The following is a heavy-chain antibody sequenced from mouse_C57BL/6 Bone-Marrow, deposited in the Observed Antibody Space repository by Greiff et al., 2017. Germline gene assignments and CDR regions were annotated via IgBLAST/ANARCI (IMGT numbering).Heavy chain of an antibody. Sequence: EVKLVESGPGLAKPSQTLSLTCSVTGYSITSDYWNWIRKFPGNKLEYMGYISYSGSTYYNPSLKSRISITRDTSKNQYYLQLNSVTTEDTATYYCARYYYGSSSSWYCDVWGTGTTVTVSS. CDR1: GYSITSDY. V-gene: IGHV3-8*01. CDR2: ISYSGST. J-gene: IGHJ1*03. CDR3: ARYYYGSSSSWYCDV. D-gene: IGHD1-1*01.